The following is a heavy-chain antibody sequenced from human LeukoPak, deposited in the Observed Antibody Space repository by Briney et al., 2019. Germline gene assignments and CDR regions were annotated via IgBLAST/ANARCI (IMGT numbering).Heavy chain of an antibody. CDR1: GGSFSGYC. Sequence: SETLSLTCAVYGGSFSGYCWCWIRQPPGKGLEWIGEINHSGSTNYNPSLKSRVTISVDTSKNQLSLKLSSVTAADTAVYYCARRSGYSSGWYVIWGQGTLVTVSS. D-gene: IGHD6-19*01. CDR2: INHSGST. V-gene: IGHV4-34*01. CDR3: ARRSGYSSGWYVI. J-gene: IGHJ4*02.